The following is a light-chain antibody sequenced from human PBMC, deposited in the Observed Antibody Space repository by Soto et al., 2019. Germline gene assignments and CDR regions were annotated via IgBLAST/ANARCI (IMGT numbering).Light chain of an antibody. J-gene: IGKJ1*01. CDR3: QQYNGSWT. V-gene: IGKV1-5*03. CDR2: EAS. Sequence: DIQMTQSPSTLSASVGDRVTITCRASQSISGSLAWYQQKPGKAPKLLIYEASNLKSGVPSRFSGSGSGTEYTLTISSLQPDDSPSYYCQQYNGSWTFGQGTRVEIK. CDR1: QSISGS.